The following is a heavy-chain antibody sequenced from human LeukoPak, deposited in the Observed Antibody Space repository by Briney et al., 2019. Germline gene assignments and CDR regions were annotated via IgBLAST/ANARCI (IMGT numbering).Heavy chain of an antibody. CDR1: GYLFHNYG. Sequence: ASVKVSCKASGYLFHNYGFSWVRQAPGQGLEWMGWISSYNGNTKYAQELQGRVTMSTDTSTNTAHMELRSLRSDDTAVYFCARDIGQWGYYDSRGHFRDFWGQGTLVTVSS. CDR3: ARDIGQWGYYDSRGHFRDF. CDR2: ISSYNGNT. J-gene: IGHJ4*02. D-gene: IGHD3-22*01. V-gene: IGHV1-18*01.